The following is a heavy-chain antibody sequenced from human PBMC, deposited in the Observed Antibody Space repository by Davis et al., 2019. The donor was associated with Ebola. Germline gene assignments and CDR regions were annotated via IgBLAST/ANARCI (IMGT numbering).Heavy chain of an antibody. CDR3: ARVVSSGSYYYYYYGMDV. D-gene: IGHD3-10*01. J-gene: IGHJ6*02. CDR1: GFTVSSNY. V-gene: IGHV3-53*04. CDR2: IYSGGST. Sequence: PGGSLRLSCAASGFTVSSNYMSWIRQAPGKGLEWVSVIYSGGSTYYADSVKGRFTISRHNSKNTLYLQMNSLRAEDTAVYYCARVVSSGSYYYYYYGMDVWGQGTTVTVSS.